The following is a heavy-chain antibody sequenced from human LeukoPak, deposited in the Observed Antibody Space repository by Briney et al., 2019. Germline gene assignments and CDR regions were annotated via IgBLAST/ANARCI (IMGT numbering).Heavy chain of an antibody. Sequence: PGGSLRLSCAASGFTFSSFGMHWVRQAPGKGLEWVAVISYDGISKYCADSVKGRFTISRDNSKNTLYLQMNSLRAEDTAVYYCAKSSGRSSGGTFDIWGQGTMVIVSS. CDR2: ISYDGISK. D-gene: IGHD6-19*01. CDR3: AKSSGRSSGGTFDI. CDR1: GFTFSSFG. V-gene: IGHV3-30*18. J-gene: IGHJ3*02.